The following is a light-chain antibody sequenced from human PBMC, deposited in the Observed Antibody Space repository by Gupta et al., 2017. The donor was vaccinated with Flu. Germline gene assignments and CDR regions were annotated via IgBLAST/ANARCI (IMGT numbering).Light chain of an antibody. CDR3: ISYTSSSTWV. V-gene: IGLV2-14*01. Sequence: QSALTQPASVSGSPGQSITISCTCTSSDVGGYNYVSWYQQHTDKAPKVLIYEVSKRPSGVSNRFSGSKSGNTASLTISGLQAEDEADYYCISYTSSSTWVFGGGTKLTVL. J-gene: IGLJ3*02. CDR1: SSDVGGYNY. CDR2: EVS.